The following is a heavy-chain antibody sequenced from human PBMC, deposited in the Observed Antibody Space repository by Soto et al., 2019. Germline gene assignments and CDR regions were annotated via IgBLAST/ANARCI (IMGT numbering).Heavy chain of an antibody. V-gene: IGHV4-4*02. Sequence: PSETLSLTCAVSGCSISSSNWWSWVRQPPGKGLEWIGEIYHSGSTNYNPSLKSRVTISVDKSKNQFSLKLSSVTAADTAVYYCASNTGTAYYYYGMDVWGQGTTVTVSS. J-gene: IGHJ6*02. CDR2: IYHSGST. CDR1: GCSISSSNW. D-gene: IGHD6-13*01. CDR3: ASNTGTAYYYYGMDV.